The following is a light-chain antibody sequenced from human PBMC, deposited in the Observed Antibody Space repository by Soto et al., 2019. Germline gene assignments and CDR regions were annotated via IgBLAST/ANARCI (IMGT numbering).Light chain of an antibody. V-gene: IGKV3-20*01. J-gene: IGKJ3*01. CDR2: GAS. CDR1: QSVSSSY. CDR3: QQYGSSPRFT. Sequence: EIVLTQSPGTLSLSPGERATLSCRASQSVSSSYLAWYQQKPGQAPRLLIYGASSRATGIPDRFNGSGSGTDFTLTISRLEPEDFAVYYCQQYGSSPRFTFGPGTKVDIK.